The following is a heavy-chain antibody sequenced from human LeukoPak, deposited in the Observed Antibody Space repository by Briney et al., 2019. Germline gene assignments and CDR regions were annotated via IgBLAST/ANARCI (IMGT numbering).Heavy chain of an antibody. CDR3: ARTGYSSGWYESFDI. D-gene: IGHD6-19*01. CDR2: IYPGDSDT. J-gene: IGHJ3*02. Sequence: GESPKISCKGSGYSFTNYWIGWVRQMSGKGLEWMGIIYPGDSDTRYSPSFQGQVTISADKSIITAYLQWSSLKASDTAMYYCARTGYSSGWYESFDIWGQGTLVTVSS. CDR1: GYSFTNYW. V-gene: IGHV5-51*01.